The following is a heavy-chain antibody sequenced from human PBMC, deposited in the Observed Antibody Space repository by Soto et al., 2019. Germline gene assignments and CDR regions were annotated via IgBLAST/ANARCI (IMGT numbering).Heavy chain of an antibody. Sequence: TLSLTCTVSGASIRSTDYYWSWIRQAPGKGLEWIGYVYYTGSTYYNPSLMSRLTISVDTSKNQFSLKLTSVTAAETAVYYCVRTARQGAVAPHWFDRWGQGTQVTVSS. V-gene: IGHV4-30-4*01. CDR3: VRTARQGAVAPHWFDR. CDR1: GASIRSTDYY. D-gene: IGHD2-21*02. J-gene: IGHJ5*02. CDR2: VYYTGST.